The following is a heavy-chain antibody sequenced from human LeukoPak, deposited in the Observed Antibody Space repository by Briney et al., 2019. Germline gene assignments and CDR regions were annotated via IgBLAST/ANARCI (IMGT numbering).Heavy chain of an antibody. D-gene: IGHD3-3*01. V-gene: IGHV3-7*01. J-gene: IGHJ6*02. CDR3: AKDLGGSGDFWSGYYDYYFSGMDV. CDR1: GFTFSSYW. CDR2: IKQDGSEK. Sequence: GGSLRLSCAASGFTFSSYWMSWVRQAPGKGLEWVANIKQDGSEKYYVDSVKGRFTISRDNAKNSLYLQMNSLRAEDTAVYYCAKDLGGSGDFWSGYYDYYFSGMDVWGQGTTVTVSS.